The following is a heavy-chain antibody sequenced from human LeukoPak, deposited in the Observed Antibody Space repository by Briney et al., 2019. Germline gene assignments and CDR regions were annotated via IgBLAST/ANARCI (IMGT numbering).Heavy chain of an antibody. V-gene: IGHV3-43*01. CDR3: AAGAEDSPLTLYH. D-gene: IGHD3-16*02. Sequence: PGGSLIITCSASGFAFEQSTMHWVRQAPGKGLEWVSVINWDGRLIHYADSVKGRLTISRDNSKNSLYLQLSSLTSDDTALYVCAAGAEDSPLTLYHWGQGTLVTVSS. CDR2: INWDGRLI. J-gene: IGHJ4*02. CDR1: GFAFEQST.